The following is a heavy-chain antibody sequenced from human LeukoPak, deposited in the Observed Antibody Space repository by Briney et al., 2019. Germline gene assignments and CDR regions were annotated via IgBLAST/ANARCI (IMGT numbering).Heavy chain of an antibody. Sequence: PGGSLRLSCAASGFTFSSYAMSWVRQAPGKGLEWVSAISGSGGSTYYADSVKGRFTISRDNSKNTLYLQMNSLRAEDTAIYYCAKAPSMTPPVGYFDYWGQGTLVTVSS. CDR2: ISGSGGST. CDR1: GFTFSSYA. CDR3: AKAPSMTPPVGYFDY. V-gene: IGHV3-23*01. D-gene: IGHD2-15*01. J-gene: IGHJ4*02.